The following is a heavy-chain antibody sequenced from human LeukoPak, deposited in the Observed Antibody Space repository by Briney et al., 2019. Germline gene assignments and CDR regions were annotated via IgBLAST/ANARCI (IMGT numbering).Heavy chain of an antibody. CDR3: ARVPYSYGPFDY. CDR2: IIPIFGTA. CDR1: GGTFSSYA. V-gene: IGHV1-69*01. Sequence: SVKVSCKASGGTFSSYAISWARQAPGQGLEWMGGIIPIFGTANYAQKFQGRVTITADESTSTAYMELSSLRSEDTAVYYCARVPYSYGPFDYWGQGTLVTVSS. D-gene: IGHD5-18*01. J-gene: IGHJ4*02.